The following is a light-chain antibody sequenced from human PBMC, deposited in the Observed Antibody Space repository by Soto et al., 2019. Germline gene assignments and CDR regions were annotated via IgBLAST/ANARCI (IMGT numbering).Light chain of an antibody. CDR1: SSNIGSNA. CDR2: SDD. J-gene: IGLJ3*02. CDR3: AAWGDSLNTWV. V-gene: IGLV1-44*01. Sequence: QSVLTQPPSASGTPGQRVTSSCSGSSSNIGSNAVSWYQHFPGTAPKVLIYSDDQRPSGVPDRFSGSKSGTSASLAISGLRAEDEAAYFCAAWGDSLNTWVFGGGTKLTVL.